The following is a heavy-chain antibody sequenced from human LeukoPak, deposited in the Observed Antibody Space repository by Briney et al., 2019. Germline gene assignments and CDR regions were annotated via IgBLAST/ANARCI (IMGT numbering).Heavy chain of an antibody. D-gene: IGHD3-22*01. CDR1: GGSISSYY. CDR2: LYYSGST. CDR3: ARGVRQRGYYIGYYFDY. Sequence: ASETLSLTCTVSGGSISSYYWSWIRQPPGKGLEWIGYLYYSGSTYYNPSLKSRVTISVDTFKNHFSLRLSSVTAADTAVYYCARGVRQRGYYIGYYFDYWGQGTLVTVSS. V-gene: IGHV4-59*12. J-gene: IGHJ4*02.